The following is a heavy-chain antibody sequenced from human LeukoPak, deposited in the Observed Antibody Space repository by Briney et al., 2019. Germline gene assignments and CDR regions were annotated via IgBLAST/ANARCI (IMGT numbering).Heavy chain of an antibody. Sequence: SETLSLTCAVYGGSFSGYYWSWIRQPPGKGLEWIGYIYYSGSTNYNPSLKSRVTISVDTSKNQFSLKLSSVTAADTAVYYCARDPGYSYGPRGYYFDYWGQGTLVTVSS. V-gene: IGHV4-59*01. CDR1: GGSFSGYY. CDR3: ARDPGYSYGPRGYYFDY. J-gene: IGHJ4*02. D-gene: IGHD5-18*01. CDR2: IYYSGST.